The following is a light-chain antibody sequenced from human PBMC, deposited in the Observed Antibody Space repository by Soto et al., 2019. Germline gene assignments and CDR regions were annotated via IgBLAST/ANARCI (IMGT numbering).Light chain of an antibody. Sequence: QSVLTQPPSASGPPEQRVTISCSGGSSNIGSNSVSWYQQVPGTAPKLLIYISDQRPSGVPDRFSGSKSGTSASLAISGLQSEDEADYYCTAWDDSLNGFVFGGGTKVTVL. J-gene: IGLJ2*01. CDR2: ISD. V-gene: IGLV1-44*01. CDR1: SSNIGSNS. CDR3: TAWDDSLNGFV.